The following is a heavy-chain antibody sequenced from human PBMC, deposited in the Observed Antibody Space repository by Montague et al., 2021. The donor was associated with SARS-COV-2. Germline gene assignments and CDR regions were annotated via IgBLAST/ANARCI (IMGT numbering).Heavy chain of an antibody. CDR1: GGSINNYY. D-gene: IGHD2-21*01. V-gene: IGHV4-59*13. CDR3: ARRGGGEVFARFMYWYFDV. J-gene: IGHJ2*01. CDR2: IYYSGSVTT. Sequence: SLTCSVSGGSINNYYWGWVRQSPGKGLEWIGYIYYSGSVTTSYNPSLKSRVSISVDTSENQFSLKLTSVTAADTAVYYCARRGGGEVFARFMYWYFDVWSRGSLVTVSS.